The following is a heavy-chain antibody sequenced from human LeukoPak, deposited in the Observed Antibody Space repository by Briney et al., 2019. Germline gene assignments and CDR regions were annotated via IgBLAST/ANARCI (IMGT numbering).Heavy chain of an antibody. D-gene: IGHD2-15*01. CDR1: GFTFSNAW. V-gene: IGHV3-15*01. Sequence: GGSLRPSCAASGFTFSNAWMNWVRQAPGKGLEWVGRIRSKADGGTTDYAAPVKGRFTISRDDSKNMLYLQVNSLKTEDTAVYYCTTVGSGGSCYSWGQGTLVTVSS. CDR3: TTVGSGGSCYS. CDR2: IRSKADGGTT. J-gene: IGHJ4*02.